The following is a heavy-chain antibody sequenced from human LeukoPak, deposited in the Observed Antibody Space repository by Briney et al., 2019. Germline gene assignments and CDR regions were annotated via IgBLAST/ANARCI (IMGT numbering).Heavy chain of an antibody. CDR1: GFTVSSNH. CDR2: IYSGGDV. CDR3: ARVEMGTIMNF. V-gene: IGHV3-53*01. J-gene: IGHJ4*02. D-gene: IGHD5-24*01. Sequence: GGSLRLSCAASGFTVSSNHMSWVRQAPGKGLEWVSLIYSGGDVYYADSVKGRFIISRDNSKNTLYLQMNSLRAEDTAIYYCARVEMGTIMNFWGQGTLVTVSS.